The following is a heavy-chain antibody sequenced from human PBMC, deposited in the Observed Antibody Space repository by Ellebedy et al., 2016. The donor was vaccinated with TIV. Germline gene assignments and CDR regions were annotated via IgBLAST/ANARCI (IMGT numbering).Heavy chain of an antibody. CDR2: INPNSGGT. CDR3: ARDGAVTTVFDY. V-gene: IGHV1-2*04. CDR1: GYTFTSYG. J-gene: IGHJ4*02. Sequence: AASVKVSCKASGYTFTSYGISWVRQAPGQGLEWMGWINPNSGGTNYAQKFQGWVTMTRDTSISTAYMELSRLRSDDTAVYYCARDGAVTTVFDYWGQGTLVTVSS. D-gene: IGHD4-17*01.